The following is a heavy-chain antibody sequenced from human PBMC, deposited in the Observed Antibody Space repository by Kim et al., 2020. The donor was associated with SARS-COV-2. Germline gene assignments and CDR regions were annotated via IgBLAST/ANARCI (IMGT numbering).Heavy chain of an antibody. J-gene: IGHJ6*02. Sequence: SVKVSCKASGGTFSSYAISWVRQAPGQGLEWMGGIIPIFGRANYAQKFQGRVTITADESTSTAYMELSSLRSEDTAVYYCARDYHDRGYYYGMDVWGQGTTVTVSS. CDR1: GGTFSSYA. D-gene: IGHD2-2*01. CDR3: ARDYHDRGYYYGMDV. V-gene: IGHV1-69*13. CDR2: IIPIFGRA.